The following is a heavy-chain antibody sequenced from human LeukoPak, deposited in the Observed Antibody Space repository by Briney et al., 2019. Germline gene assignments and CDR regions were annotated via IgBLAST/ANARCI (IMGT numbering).Heavy chain of an antibody. Sequence: ASETLSLTCAVYGGSFSGYYWSWIRQPPGKGLEWIGGINHSGSTNYNPSLKSRVTISVDTSKNQFSLKLSSVTAADTAVYYCARGLGLRWQYFDYWGQGTLVTVSS. CDR2: INHSGST. V-gene: IGHV4-34*01. CDR1: GGSFSGYY. J-gene: IGHJ4*02. CDR3: ARGLGLRWQYFDY. D-gene: IGHD4-23*01.